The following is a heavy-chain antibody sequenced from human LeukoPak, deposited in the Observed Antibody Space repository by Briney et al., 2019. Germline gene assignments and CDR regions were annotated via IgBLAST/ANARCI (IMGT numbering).Heavy chain of an antibody. CDR1: GGSISSYY. D-gene: IGHD6-6*01. J-gene: IGHJ3*02. CDR3: ARVHRLVPGPFHI. V-gene: IGHV4-59*01. CDR2: IYYSGST. Sequence: SETLSLTRTVSGGSISSYYWSWIRQPPGKGLEWIGNIYYSGSTNYNPSLKSRVTMSVDTSKNQFSLNLRSVTAADTAVFYCARVHRLVPGPFHIWGQGTMVIVSS.